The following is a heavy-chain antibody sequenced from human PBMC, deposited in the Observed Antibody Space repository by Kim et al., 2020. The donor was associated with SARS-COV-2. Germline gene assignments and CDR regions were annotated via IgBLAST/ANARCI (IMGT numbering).Heavy chain of an antibody. CDR3: ARGSSSWFEF. D-gene: IGHD6-13*01. CDR2: IYYSGTT. V-gene: IGHV4-59*08. CDR1: GGSINSYY. Sequence: SETLSLTCSVPGGSINSYYWTWIRQPPGKGLEWIGYIYYSGTTNYNPSLKSRVSISIDSSKKHFSLNLTSVTAADTAVYFCARGSSSWFEFWGQGTLVSV. J-gene: IGHJ4*02.